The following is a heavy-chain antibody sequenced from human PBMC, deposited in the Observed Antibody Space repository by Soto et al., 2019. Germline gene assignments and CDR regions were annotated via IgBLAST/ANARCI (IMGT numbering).Heavy chain of an antibody. V-gene: IGHV1-69*01. D-gene: IGHD5-18*01. J-gene: IGHJ6*02. CDR2: IIPIFGTA. CDR3: ARGSGYRYGYNYYYYGMDV. CDR1: GGTFSSYA. Sequence: QVQLVQSGAEVKKPGSSVKVSCKASGGTFSSYAISWVRQAPGQGLEWMGGIIPIFGTANYAQKIQGRGTITADESTSTAYMELSSLRSEDTAVYYCARGSGYRYGYNYYYYGMDVWGQGTTVTVSS.